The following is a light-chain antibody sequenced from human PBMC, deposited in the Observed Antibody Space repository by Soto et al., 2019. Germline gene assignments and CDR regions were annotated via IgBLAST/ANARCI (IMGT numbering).Light chain of an antibody. J-gene: IGKJ5*01. CDR1: QSVSSSY. Sequence: EIGLTQSQGTLSLSPGERATLSCRASQSVSSSYLAWYQQKPSQAPRLLIYGASSRATGIPDRFSGSGSGTDFTLTISRLEPEDFAVYYCQHYGSSLPITFGQGRRLEIK. CDR3: QHYGSSLPIT. CDR2: GAS. V-gene: IGKV3-20*01.